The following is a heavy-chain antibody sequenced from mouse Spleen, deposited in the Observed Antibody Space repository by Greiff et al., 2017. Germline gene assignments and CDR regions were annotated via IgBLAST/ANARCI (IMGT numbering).Heavy chain of an antibody. V-gene: IGHV1-19*01. Sequence: VQLQQSGPVLVKPGASVKMSCKASGYTFTDYYMNWVKQSHGKSLEWIGVINPYNGGTSYNQKFKGKATLTVDKSSSTAYMELNSLTSEDSAVYYCARLDYDDAMDYWGQGTSVTVSS. CDR1: GYTFTDYY. CDR2: INPYNGGT. CDR3: ARLDYDDAMDY. J-gene: IGHJ4*01. D-gene: IGHD2-4*01.